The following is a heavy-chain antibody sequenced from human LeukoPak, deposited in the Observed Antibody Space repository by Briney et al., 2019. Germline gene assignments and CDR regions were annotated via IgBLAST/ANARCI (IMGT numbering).Heavy chain of an antibody. V-gene: IGHV3-30*01. D-gene: IGHD1-26*01. CDR3: ARGTGATSVYDSLVFDY. Sequence: GGSLRLSCAAPGFTFSSYAMHWVRQAPGKGLEWVAVMSYGGSNKYYADSVKGRFTNSRDNSKNTLYLQMNSLRAEDTAVYYCARGTGATSVYDSLVFDYWGQGTLVTVSS. J-gene: IGHJ4*02. CDR2: MSYGGSNK. CDR1: GFTFSSYA.